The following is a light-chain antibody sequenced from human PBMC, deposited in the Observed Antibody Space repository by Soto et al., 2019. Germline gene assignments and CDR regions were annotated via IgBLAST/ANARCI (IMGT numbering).Light chain of an antibody. CDR3: HPYNFRPPPT. Sequence: EIVMTQSPATLSVSPGERATLSCRASQSVNSNLAWYRQKPGQAPRLLISDASTRATRVPARFSGRGAGTELTLPTPRLQSEDSGIYYFHPYNFRPPPTFGEGTKWKSK. J-gene: IGKJ4*01. CDR2: DAS. CDR1: QSVNSN. V-gene: IGKV3-15*01.